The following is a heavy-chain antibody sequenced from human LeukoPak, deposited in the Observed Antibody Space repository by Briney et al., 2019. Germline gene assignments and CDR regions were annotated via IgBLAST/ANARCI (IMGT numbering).Heavy chain of an antibody. V-gene: IGHV1-18*01. J-gene: IGHJ4*02. CDR1: GYTFTSYG. D-gene: IGHD2-15*01. Sequence: GESLKISCKASGYTFTSYGISWVRQAPGQGLEWMGWISAYNGNTNYAQKLQGRVTMTTDTSTSTAYMELRSLRSDDTAVYYCARDGGFLGHCSGGSCETDYWGQGTLVTVSS. CDR2: ISAYNGNT. CDR3: ARDGGFLGHCSGGSCETDY.